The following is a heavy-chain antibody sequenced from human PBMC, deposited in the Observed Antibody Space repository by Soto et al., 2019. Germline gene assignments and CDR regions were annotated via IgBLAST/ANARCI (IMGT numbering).Heavy chain of an antibody. CDR1: GYTFTGYY. CDR3: ARESTLGWNYCGGMDV. CDR2: INPNSGGP. V-gene: IGHV1-2*02. D-gene: IGHD1-7*01. J-gene: IGHJ6*02. Sequence: ASVKVSCKASGYTFTGYYMHWVRQAPGQGLELMGWINPNSGGPNYAQKFQGRVTMTRDKSISTAYMELSRLRSDDTAVYYCARESTLGWNYCGGMDVWGQGTTVTVSS.